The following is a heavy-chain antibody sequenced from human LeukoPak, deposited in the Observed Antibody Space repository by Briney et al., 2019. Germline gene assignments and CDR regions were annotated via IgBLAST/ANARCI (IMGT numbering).Heavy chain of an antibody. J-gene: IGHJ5*02. Sequence: GGSLRLSCAASGFTFSSYAMHWVRQAPGKGLEYVSAISSNGDSTYYADSVKGRFTISRDNSKNTYLQMNSLRAEDTAVYYCAKYSSSWYERDWFDPWGQGTLVTVSS. V-gene: IGHV3-64*04. CDR2: ISSNGDST. D-gene: IGHD6-13*01. CDR3: AKYSSSWYERDWFDP. CDR1: GFTFSSYA.